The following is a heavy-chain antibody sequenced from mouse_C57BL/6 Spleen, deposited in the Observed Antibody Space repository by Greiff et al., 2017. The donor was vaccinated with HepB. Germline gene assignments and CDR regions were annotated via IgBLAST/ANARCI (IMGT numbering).Heavy chain of an antibody. D-gene: IGHD1-1*01. CDR3: ARRGTTVVGAMDY. V-gene: IGHV1-75*01. J-gene: IGHJ4*01. Sequence: VQLQESGPELVKPGASVKISCKASGYTFTDYYINWVKQRPGQGLEWIGWIFPGSGSTYYNEKFKGKATLTVDKSSSTAYMLLSSLTSEDSAVYFCARRGTTVVGAMDYWGQGTSVTVSS. CDR2: IFPGSGST. CDR1: GYTFTDYY.